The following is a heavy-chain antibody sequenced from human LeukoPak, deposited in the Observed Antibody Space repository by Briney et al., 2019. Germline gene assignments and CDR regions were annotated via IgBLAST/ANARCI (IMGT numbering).Heavy chain of an antibody. CDR2: IKPNSGGT. Sequence: VASVTVSYMASVYTFTNYGISWLRQAPGQGLEGMGWIKPNSGGTNSAQKFQGRVTMTRNTSISTAHMELSRLTSDDPAVYYCAREGVAAYQFCFDCWGQGTPVTVS. CDR1: VYTFTNYG. V-gene: IGHV1-2*02. CDR3: AREGVAAYQFCFDC. J-gene: IGHJ4*02. D-gene: IGHD2-15*01.